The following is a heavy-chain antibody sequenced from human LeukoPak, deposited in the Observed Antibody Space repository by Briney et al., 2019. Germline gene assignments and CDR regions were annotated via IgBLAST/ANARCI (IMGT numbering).Heavy chain of an antibody. CDR1: GFTFSSYA. CDR2: ISGSGGST. Sequence: GGSLRLSCAASGFTFSSYAMSWVRQAPGKGLEWVSAISGSGGSTYYADSVKGRFTISRGNSKNTLYLQMNSLRAEDTAVYYCAKEQPKYYYDSSGHYAGAFDIWGQGTMVTVSS. D-gene: IGHD3-22*01. CDR3: AKEQPKYYYDSSGHYAGAFDI. V-gene: IGHV3-23*01. J-gene: IGHJ3*02.